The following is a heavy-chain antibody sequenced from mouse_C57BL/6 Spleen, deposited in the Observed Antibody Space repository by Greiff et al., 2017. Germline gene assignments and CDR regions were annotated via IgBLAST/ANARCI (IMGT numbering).Heavy chain of an antibody. CDR1: GYTFTSYW. J-gene: IGHJ2*01. CDR2: IDPCDSVT. V-gene: IGHV1-52*01. CDR3: ARGYDGYYFDY. Sequence: QVQLQQPGAELVRPGSSVKLSCKASGYTFTSYWMHWVKQRPIQGLEWIGNIDPCDSVTHYNQKFKDKATLTVDTSSSTAYMQLSSLTSEDSAVYYCARGYDGYYFDYWGQGTTLTVSS. D-gene: IGHD2-2*01.